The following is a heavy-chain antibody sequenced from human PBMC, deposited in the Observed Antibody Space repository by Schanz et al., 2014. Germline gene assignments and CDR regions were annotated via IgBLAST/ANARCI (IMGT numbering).Heavy chain of an antibody. CDR1: GLIFSTYT. V-gene: IGHV3-48*01. J-gene: IGHJ3*02. Sequence: EVQLVESGGGLVRPGGSLRLSCTTSGLIFSTYTLNWVRQAPGKGLEWISYISFSGNTIYYADSVKGRFTISRDNAKNSVFLQMNRLRAEDTAVYYCARGIITMVRGGDVGAFDSWGQGTMVAVSS. D-gene: IGHD3-10*01. CDR3: ARGIITMVRGGDVGAFDS. CDR2: ISFSGNTI.